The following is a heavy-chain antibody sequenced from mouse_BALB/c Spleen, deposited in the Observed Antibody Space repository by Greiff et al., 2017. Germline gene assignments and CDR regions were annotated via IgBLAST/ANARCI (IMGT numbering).Heavy chain of an antibody. D-gene: IGHD2-1*01. J-gene: IGHJ2*01. CDR1: GFTFSSYT. CDR2: ISNGGGST. Sequence: EVMLVESGGGLVQPGGSLKLSCAASGFTFSSYTMSWVRQTPEKRLEWVAYISNGGGSTYYPDTVKGRFTISRDNAKNTLYLQMSSLKSEDTAMFYCARHSPYGNYFDYWGQGTTLTVSS. CDR3: ARHSPYGNYFDY. V-gene: IGHV5-12-2*01.